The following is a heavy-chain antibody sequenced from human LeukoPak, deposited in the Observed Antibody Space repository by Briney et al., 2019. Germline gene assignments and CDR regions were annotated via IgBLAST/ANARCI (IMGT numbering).Heavy chain of an antibody. CDR2: VYYTGST. V-gene: IGHV4-59*01. CDR3: ARDCSSDSCYFGAYDI. D-gene: IGHD2-2*01. Sequence: PSETLSLTCTVSGGSISSYYWSWIRQPPGKGLDWIGYVYYTGSTIYSPSLKSRVTISVDKSKNQFSLKLSSVTAADTAVYYCARDCSSDSCYFGAYDIWGQGTMVTVSS. J-gene: IGHJ3*02. CDR1: GGSISSYY.